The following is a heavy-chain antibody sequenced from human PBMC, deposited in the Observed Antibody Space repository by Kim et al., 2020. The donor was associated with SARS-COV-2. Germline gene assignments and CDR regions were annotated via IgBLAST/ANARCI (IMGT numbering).Heavy chain of an antibody. Sequence: GGSLRLSCVASGFTFSDHYMDWVRQAPGKGLEWLGRIRNKANSYTTQYIASVEGRFSISRDDSKNSVYLQMNSLEPEDMAVYYCARGGGSDWSTTAIDYWGQGTLVTVSP. V-gene: IGHV3-72*01. CDR1: GFTFSDHY. CDR2: IRNKANSYTT. J-gene: IGHJ4*02. CDR3: ARGGGSDWSTTAIDY. D-gene: IGHD3-9*01.